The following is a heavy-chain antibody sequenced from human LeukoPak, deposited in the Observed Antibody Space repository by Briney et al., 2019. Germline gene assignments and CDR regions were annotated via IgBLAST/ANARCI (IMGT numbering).Heavy chain of an antibody. CDR2: IKQDGSEK. CDR3: ARDIMVRGVHDAFDI. CDR1: GFTFSSYW. D-gene: IGHD3-10*01. J-gene: IGHJ3*02. Sequence: PGGSLRLSCAASGFTFSSYWMTWVRQAPGKGLEWVANIKQDGSEKYYVDSVKGRFTISRDNAKNSLYLQMNSLRAEDTAVYYCARDIMVRGVHDAFDIWGQGTMVTVSS. V-gene: IGHV3-7*01.